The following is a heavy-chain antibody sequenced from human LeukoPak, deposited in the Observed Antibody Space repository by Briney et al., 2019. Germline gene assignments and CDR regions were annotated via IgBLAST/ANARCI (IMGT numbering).Heavy chain of an antibody. CDR2: ISGGGSST. CDR3: AKRIDSYGRNAFDI. CDR1: GFTFSSYA. J-gene: IGHJ3*02. D-gene: IGHD1-26*01. Sequence: GGSLRLSCAASGFTFSSYAMSWVRQAPGKGLEWVSVISGGGSSTYYADSVKGRFTISRDNSKNTLYLQVNSLRADDTAVYYCAKRIDSYGRNAFDIWGQGTMVTVSS. V-gene: IGHV3-23*01.